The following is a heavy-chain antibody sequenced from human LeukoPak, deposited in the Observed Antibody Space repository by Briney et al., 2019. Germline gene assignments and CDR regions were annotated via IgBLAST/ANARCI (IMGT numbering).Heavy chain of an antibody. J-gene: IGHJ3*02. Sequence: GGSLRLSCAASGFTFSSYSMNWVRQAPGKGLEWVSSISSSSSYIYYADSVKGRFTISRDNAKNSPYLQMNSLRAEDTAVYYCARDIPNGRNDAFDIWGQGAMVTVSS. D-gene: IGHD2-8*01. CDR1: GFTFSSYS. CDR3: ARDIPNGRNDAFDI. CDR2: ISSSSSYI. V-gene: IGHV3-21*01.